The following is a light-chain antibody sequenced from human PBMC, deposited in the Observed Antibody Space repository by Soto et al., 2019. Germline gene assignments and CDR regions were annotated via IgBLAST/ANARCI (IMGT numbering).Light chain of an antibody. CDR1: SSDIGVYNY. CDR2: DVS. V-gene: IGLV2-14*01. Sequence: QSALTQPASVSGSPGQSITISCTGTSSDIGVYNYVSWYQQHPGKAPKLMIYDVSNRPSGVSNRFSGSKSGNTASLTISGLQAEDEADYYCSSYTTTSTVVFGGGPTLTVL. CDR3: SSYTTTSTVV. J-gene: IGLJ2*01.